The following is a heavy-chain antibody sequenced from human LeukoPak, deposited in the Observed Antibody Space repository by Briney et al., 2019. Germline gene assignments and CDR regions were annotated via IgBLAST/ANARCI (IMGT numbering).Heavy chain of an antibody. Sequence: GGSLRLSCAASGFTFSSYSMNWVRQAPGKGLEWVSSISSSSSYIYYADSVKGRFTISRDNAKNSLYLQMNSLRAEDTAVYYCARAPGYSCGYLYGGFDYWGQGTLVTVAS. V-gene: IGHV3-21*01. J-gene: IGHJ4*02. CDR1: GFTFSSYS. CDR3: ARAPGYSCGYLYGGFDY. CDR2: ISSSSSYI. D-gene: IGHD5-18*01.